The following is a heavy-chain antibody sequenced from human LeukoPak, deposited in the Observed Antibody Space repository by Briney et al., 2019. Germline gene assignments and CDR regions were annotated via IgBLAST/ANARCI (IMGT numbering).Heavy chain of an antibody. CDR3: ARVRYSGSYYGHDAFDI. CDR2: INHRGGT. D-gene: IGHD1-26*01. J-gene: IGHJ3*02. V-gene: IGHV4-34*01. CDR1: GGSFSDYS. Sequence: SETLSLTCAVFGGSFSDYSWTWVRQTPRKGLEWIGEINHRGGTNYNPSLKSRLTISVDTSKNQFSLKVTSVTAADTAVYYCARVRYSGSYYGHDAFDIWGQGTMVTVSS.